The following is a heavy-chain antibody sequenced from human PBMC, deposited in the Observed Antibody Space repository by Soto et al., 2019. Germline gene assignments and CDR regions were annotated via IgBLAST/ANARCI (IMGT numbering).Heavy chain of an antibody. D-gene: IGHD2-15*01. CDR2: ISPYNGST. CDR3: ARTPRAQMIVLEAATRFDY. J-gene: IGHJ4*02. Sequence: ASVKVSCKASGYTFTTYGFNWVRQAPGQGLEWMGWISPYNGSTIYAQNFQGRVTLTTDTSTSTAYMELRTLTSDDTAVYYCARTPRAQMIVLEAATRFDYWGQGTLGTVSS. V-gene: IGHV1-18*04. CDR1: GYTFTTYG.